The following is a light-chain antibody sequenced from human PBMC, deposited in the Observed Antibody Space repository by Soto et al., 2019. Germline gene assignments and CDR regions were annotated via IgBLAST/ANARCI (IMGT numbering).Light chain of an antibody. J-gene: IGKJ1*01. Sequence: EIVMTQSPATLSLSPGERATLSCRASESVSTNLAWYQRKAGQAPRLLIYGASTRATGIPARFSGSGSGTEFTLTISSLQSEDFAVYYCQQYSIWRTFGQGTKVDIK. CDR3: QQYSIWRT. V-gene: IGKV3-15*01. CDR2: GAS. CDR1: ESVSTN.